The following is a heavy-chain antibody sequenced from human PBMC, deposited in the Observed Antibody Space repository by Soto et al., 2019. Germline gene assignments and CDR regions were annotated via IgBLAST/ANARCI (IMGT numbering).Heavy chain of an antibody. CDR3: ARRGSIGCIGGSCPFDY. CDR1: GYTFTSYA. J-gene: IGHJ4*02. CDR2: INAGNGNT. D-gene: IGHD2-15*01. Sequence: QVQLVQSGAEVKKPGASVKDSCKASGYTFTSYAMHWVRQAPGQRLEWMGWINAGNGNTKYSQKFQGRVTITRDTSASTDYMELSSRRSEDTAVYYCARRGSIGCIGGSCPFDYWGQGTLVTVSS. V-gene: IGHV1-3*01.